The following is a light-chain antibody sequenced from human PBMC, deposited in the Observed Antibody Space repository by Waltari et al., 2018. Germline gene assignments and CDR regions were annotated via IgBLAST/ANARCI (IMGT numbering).Light chain of an antibody. V-gene: IGKV2-28*01. Sequence: EIVMTQSSLSLTVTPGEPASISCRSSQSLLQINGYNSLDWYLRKPGQSPQLLIYLGSYRASGVPDRFSGSGSGTDVTLKISRVEAEDVGIYYCMQALEIPITFGQGTRLEIK. CDR3: MQALEIPIT. CDR1: QSLLQINGYNS. J-gene: IGKJ5*01. CDR2: LGS.